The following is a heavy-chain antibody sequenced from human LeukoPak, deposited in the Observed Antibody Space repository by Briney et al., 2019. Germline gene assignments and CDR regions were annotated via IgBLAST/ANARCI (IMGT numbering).Heavy chain of an antibody. CDR3: ARVAEAAAFDY. D-gene: IGHD6-13*01. J-gene: IGHJ4*02. CDR1: GFTFSSYW. CDR2: IKSDGSNT. Sequence: PGGSLRLSCAASGFTFSSYWLHWVRQAPGKGLVWVSRIKSDGSNTNYADSVKGRFTISRDNAKNSLYLQMNSLRAEDTAVYYCARVAEAAAFDYWGQGTLVTVSS. V-gene: IGHV3-74*01.